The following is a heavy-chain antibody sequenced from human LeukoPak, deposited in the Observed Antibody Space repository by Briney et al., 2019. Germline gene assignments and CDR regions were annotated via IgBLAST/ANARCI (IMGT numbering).Heavy chain of an antibody. CDR1: GGSISSGSYY. CDR2: VYYSGST. J-gene: IGHJ3*02. CDR3: ARVSTPYSGTHEAKTLFDI. D-gene: IGHD1-26*01. V-gene: IGHV4-39*07. Sequence: SETLSLTCTVSGGSISSGSYYWGWIRQPPGKGLEWIGSVYYSGSTYYNPSLKSRATTSVDTSKDQFSLKLSSVTAADTAVYYCARVSTPYSGTHEAKTLFDIWGQGTMVTVSS.